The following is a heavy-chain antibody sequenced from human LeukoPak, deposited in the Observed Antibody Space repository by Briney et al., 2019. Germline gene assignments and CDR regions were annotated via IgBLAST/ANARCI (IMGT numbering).Heavy chain of an antibody. D-gene: IGHD6-13*01. J-gene: IGHJ5*02. V-gene: IGHV1-2*02. Sequence: GASVKVSCKASGYTFTGYYMHWVRQAPGQGLEWMGWINPNSGGTNYGQRFQSRVTMTRDTSISTAYMELSSLRSDDTAVYYCARDSGSSWTSRWFDPWGQGTLVTVSS. CDR3: ARDSGSSWTSRWFDP. CDR1: GYTFTGYY. CDR2: INPNSGGT.